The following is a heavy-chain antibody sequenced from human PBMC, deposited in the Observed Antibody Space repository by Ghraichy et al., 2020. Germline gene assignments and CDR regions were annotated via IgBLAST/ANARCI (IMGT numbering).Heavy chain of an antibody. V-gene: IGHV5-51*03. Sequence: GGSLNISCQGSGYTCTRDWIGWVRQMPGKGLEWMGMIYCGDSRTRYSPSFEGQVTMSVDKSMNTAYLQWRSLKASDTAIYYCARRGYCGGDCFSGLDIWGQGTVVTVSS. CDR2: IYCGDSRT. CDR3: ARRGYCGGDCFSGLDI. D-gene: IGHD2-21*01. J-gene: IGHJ3*02. CDR1: GYTCTRDW.